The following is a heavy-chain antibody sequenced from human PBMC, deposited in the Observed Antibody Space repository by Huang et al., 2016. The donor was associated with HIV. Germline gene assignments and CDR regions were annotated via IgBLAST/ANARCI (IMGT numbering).Heavy chain of an antibody. Sequence: VQLVESGGGVVQPGRSLRLACAAFGFSFSTYGLHWVRQAQGKGLEWVAVIAYDGSNKDYAHSVKGRFTISRDTSENKVYLQMNSLRHEDTAVYYCAKDGADEEWDIDYWGQGTLVTVSS. CDR1: GFSFSTYG. J-gene: IGHJ4*02. D-gene: IGHD1-26*01. CDR3: AKDGADEEWDIDY. CDR2: IAYDGSNK. V-gene: IGHV3-30*18.